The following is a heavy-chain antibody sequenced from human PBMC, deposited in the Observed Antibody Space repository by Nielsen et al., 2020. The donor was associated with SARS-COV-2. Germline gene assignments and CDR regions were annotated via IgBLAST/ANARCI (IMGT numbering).Heavy chain of an antibody. D-gene: IGHD6-19*01. CDR3: ARGPLGIAVAGGLRGRYYGMDV. Sequence: PGKGLEWIGYIYYSGSTNYNPSLKSRVTISVDTSKNQFSLKLSSVTAADTAVYYCARGPLGIAVAGGLRGRYYGMDVWGQGTTVTVSS. J-gene: IGHJ6*02. V-gene: IGHV4-59*12. CDR2: IYYSGST.